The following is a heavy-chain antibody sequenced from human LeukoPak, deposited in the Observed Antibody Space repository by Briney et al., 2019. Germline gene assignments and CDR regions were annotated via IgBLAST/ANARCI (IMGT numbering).Heavy chain of an antibody. V-gene: IGHV3-21*01. J-gene: IGHJ4*02. D-gene: IGHD4-17*01. CDR3: ASDYGVARGRYFDY. CDR2: ISSSRYI. CDR1: GLPFSICS. Sequence: GGPLSLLCGPSGLPFSICSMKWVRQAPGKGLEWVSSISSSRYIYYADSVKGQFTISRDNAKNSEYLQMNSLRAEDTAVYYCASDYGVARGRYFDYLGQGTLVTVSS.